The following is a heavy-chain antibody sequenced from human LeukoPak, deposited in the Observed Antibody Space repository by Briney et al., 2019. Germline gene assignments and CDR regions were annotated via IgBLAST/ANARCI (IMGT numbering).Heavy chain of an antibody. D-gene: IGHD3-10*01. CDR1: GFTFSSYG. J-gene: IGHJ4*02. CDR2: IWYDGSNK. V-gene: IGHV3-33*01. CDR3: ARNFYDSGSYYPPWY. Sequence: AGRSLRLSCAASGFTFSSYGMHWVRQAPGKGLEWVAVIWYDGSNKYYADSVKGRFTISRDNSKNTLYLQMNSLRAEDTAVYYCARNFYDSGSYYPPWYWGQGVLVTVSS.